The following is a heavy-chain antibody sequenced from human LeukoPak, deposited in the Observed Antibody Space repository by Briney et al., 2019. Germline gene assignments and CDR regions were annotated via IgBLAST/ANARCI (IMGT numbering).Heavy chain of an antibody. CDR2: IYYSGST. J-gene: IGHJ4*02. CDR1: GGSISSYC. Sequence: SETLSLTCTVSGGSISSYCWSWIRQPPGKGLEWIGYIYYSGSTNYNPSLKSRVTISVDTSKNQFSLKLSSVTAADTAVYYCARGIEFGELSVWGQGTLVTVSS. D-gene: IGHD3-10*01. V-gene: IGHV4-59*01. CDR3: ARGIEFGELSV.